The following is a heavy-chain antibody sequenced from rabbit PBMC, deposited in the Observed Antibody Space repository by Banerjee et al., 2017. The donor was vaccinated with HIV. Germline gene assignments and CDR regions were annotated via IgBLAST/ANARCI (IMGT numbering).Heavy chain of an antibody. V-gene: IGHV1S45*01. D-gene: IGHD6-1*01. CDR2: IYAGSSDST. Sequence: QEQLEESGGDLVQPEGSLTLTCSASGFSFTSSYWMCWVRQAPGKGLEWIACIYAGSSDSTYYASWAKGRFTISSTSSTTVTLQMTSLTAADTATYFCARDYRASDGCSFDLWGPGTLVTVS. J-gene: IGHJ4*01. CDR3: ARDYRASDGCSFDL. CDR1: GFSFTSSYW.